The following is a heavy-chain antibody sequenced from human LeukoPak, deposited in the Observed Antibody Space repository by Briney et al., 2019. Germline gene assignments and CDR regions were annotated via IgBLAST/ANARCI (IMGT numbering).Heavy chain of an antibody. CDR3: AKDRCSNGIGCLYYYMDV. J-gene: IGHJ6*03. CDR2: LQYDGSNK. V-gene: IGHV3-30*02. D-gene: IGHD2-8*01. CDR1: GFTFRAYG. Sequence: GGSLRLSCAASGFTFRAYGMHWARQAPGKGLEWVAYLQYDGSNKQYAGSVKGRFSISRDNYKNILYLQMNSLRAEDTAVYYCAKDRCSNGIGCLYYYMDVWGKGTTVTISS.